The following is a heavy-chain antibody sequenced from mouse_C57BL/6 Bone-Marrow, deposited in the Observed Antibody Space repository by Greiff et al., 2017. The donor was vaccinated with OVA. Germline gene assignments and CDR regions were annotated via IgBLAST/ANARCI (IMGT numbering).Heavy chain of an antibody. V-gene: IGHV1-64*01. CDR1: GYTFTSYW. CDR2: IHTNSGIT. J-gene: IGHJ4*01. CDR3: ATVEYGDYDVGYYAMYY. D-gene: IGHD2-4*01. Sequence: QVQLQQPGAELVKPGASVKLSCKASGYTFTSYWMHWVKQRPGQGLEWIGMIHTNSGITNYNETFKCKATMTGDKSTTTAYMQLSSLTSEDSAVYDCATVEYGDYDVGYYAMYYWGQGTSATVSS.